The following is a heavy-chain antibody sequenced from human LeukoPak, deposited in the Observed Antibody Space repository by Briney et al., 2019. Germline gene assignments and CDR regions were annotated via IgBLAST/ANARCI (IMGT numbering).Heavy chain of an antibody. D-gene: IGHD3-16*01. CDR3: ARINYEGDS. CDR2: INNDGTYV. J-gene: IGHJ4*02. Sequence: GGPLRLSCVASGFSFSSYWLQWVRQAPGKGLEWVSHINNDGTYVTYTESVKGRFISSRDNAKNTLFLQMYSLRAEDTAVYYCARINYEGDSWGQGTLVTVSS. CDR1: GFSFSSYW. V-gene: IGHV3-74*01.